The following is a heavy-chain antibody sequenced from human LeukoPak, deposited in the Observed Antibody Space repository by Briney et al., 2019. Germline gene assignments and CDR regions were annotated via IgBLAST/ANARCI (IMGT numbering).Heavy chain of an antibody. D-gene: IGHD3-3*01. CDR2: IYYSGST. CDR1: GGSISSYY. Sequence: SETLSLTCTVSGGSISSYYWCWIRQPPGKGLEWIGYIYYSGSTNYNPSLKSRVTISVDTSKNQFSLKLSSVTAADTAVYYCARDGRDFWSGYYHGHFDYWGQGTLVTVSS. V-gene: IGHV4-59*01. J-gene: IGHJ4*02. CDR3: ARDGRDFWSGYYHGHFDY.